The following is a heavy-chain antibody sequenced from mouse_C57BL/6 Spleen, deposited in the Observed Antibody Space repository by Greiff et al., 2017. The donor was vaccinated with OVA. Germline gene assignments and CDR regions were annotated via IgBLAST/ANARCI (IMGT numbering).Heavy chain of an antibody. CDR2: IWSGGST. V-gene: IGHV2-2*01. CDR1: GFSLTSYG. D-gene: IGHD4-1*01. CDR3: ARKSNWDYFDY. J-gene: IGHJ2*01. Sequence: QVQLQQSGPGLVQPSQSLSITCTVSGFSLTSYGVHWVRQSPGKGLEWLGVIWSGGSTDYNAAFISRLSISKDNSKSQVFFKMNSLQADDTAIDYCARKSNWDYFDYWGQGTTLTVSS.